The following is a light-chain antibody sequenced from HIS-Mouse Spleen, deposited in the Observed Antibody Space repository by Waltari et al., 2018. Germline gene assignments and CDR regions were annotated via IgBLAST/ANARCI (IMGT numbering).Light chain of an antibody. CDR1: SSDVGGYNY. CDR2: EVS. V-gene: IGLV2-14*01. CDR3: SSYTSSSTWV. Sequence: QSALTPPASVSVSPGQSITISCTGTSSDVGGYNYVSWYQQHPGKAPKLMIYEVSHRPSGVSNRFSGSKSGNTASLTISGLQAEDEADYYCSSYTSSSTWVFGGGTKLTV. J-gene: IGLJ3*02.